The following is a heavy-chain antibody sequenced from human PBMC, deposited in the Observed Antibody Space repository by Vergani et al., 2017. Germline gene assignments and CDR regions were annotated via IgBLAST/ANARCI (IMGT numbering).Heavy chain of an antibody. V-gene: IGHV2-70*04. CDR2: IEWDDDK. J-gene: IGHJ4*01. CDR1: GCSLNTNLMR. D-gene: IGHD4-11*01. CDR3: ARDYRGDFFDY. Sequence: QVSLKESGPALLKPTQTLTLTCTFSGCSLNTNLMRVSWIRQPPGKALEWLARIEWDDDKFYNTSLRNRLTISKDTSKNQVVLTVTNMQPVDTATYFCARDYRGDFFDYWGQGVLVTVTS.